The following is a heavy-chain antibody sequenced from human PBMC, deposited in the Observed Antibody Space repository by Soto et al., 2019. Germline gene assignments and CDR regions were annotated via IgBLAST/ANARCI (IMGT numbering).Heavy chain of an antibody. D-gene: IGHD1-1*01. Sequence: GESLKISCAASGFTFSSYGMHWVRQAPGKGLEWVAVISYDGSNKYYADSVKGRFTISRDNSKNTLYLQMNSLRAEDTAVYYCAKDLVVEKNWNDAFDIWGQGTMVTVSS. J-gene: IGHJ3*02. CDR1: GFTFSSYG. V-gene: IGHV3-30*18. CDR2: ISYDGSNK. CDR3: AKDLVVEKNWNDAFDI.